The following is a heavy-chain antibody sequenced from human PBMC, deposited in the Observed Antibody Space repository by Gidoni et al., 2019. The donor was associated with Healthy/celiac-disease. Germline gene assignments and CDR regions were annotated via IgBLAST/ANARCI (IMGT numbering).Heavy chain of an antibody. D-gene: IGHD6-13*01. CDR2: ISSSGSTI. Sequence: QVQLVESGGGLVKPGGSLRLSCAASGFTFSDYYMSWIRQAQGKGLELVSYISSSGSTIYYADSLKGRFTISRDNAKNSLYLQMNSLRAEDTAVYYCARARYSSSWEKSYYYYYMDVWGKGTTVTVSS. CDR1: GFTFSDYY. J-gene: IGHJ6*03. V-gene: IGHV3-11*01. CDR3: ARARYSSSWEKSYYYYYMDV.